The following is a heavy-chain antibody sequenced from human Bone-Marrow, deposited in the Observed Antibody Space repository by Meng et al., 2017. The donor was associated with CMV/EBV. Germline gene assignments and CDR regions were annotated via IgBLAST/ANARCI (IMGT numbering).Heavy chain of an antibody. CDR2: IYYSGST. D-gene: IGHD4-17*01. V-gene: IGHV4-59*01. CDR1: GGSISSYY. J-gene: IGHJ5*02. CDR3: ARGNGGSYGDYWFDP. Sequence: GSLRLSCTVSGGSISSYYWSWIRQPPGKGLEWIGYIYYSGSTNYNPSLKSRVTISVDTSKNQFSLKLSSVTAADTAVYYCARGNGGSYGDYWFDPWGQGTLVTVDS.